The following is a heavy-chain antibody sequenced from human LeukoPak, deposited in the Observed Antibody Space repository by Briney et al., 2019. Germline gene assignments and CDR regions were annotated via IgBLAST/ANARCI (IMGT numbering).Heavy chain of an antibody. CDR2: ITTSGGDS. CDR3: ANTNY. Sequence: GGSLRLSCEASGFIFSSYAMNWVRQAPGKGLEWVSSITTSGGDSFYAYSVKGRITISRDNAKNSLYLQMNSLRAEDTALYYCANTNYWGQGTLVTVSS. J-gene: IGHJ4*02. V-gene: IGHV3-21*04. D-gene: IGHD5/OR15-5a*01. CDR1: GFIFSSYA.